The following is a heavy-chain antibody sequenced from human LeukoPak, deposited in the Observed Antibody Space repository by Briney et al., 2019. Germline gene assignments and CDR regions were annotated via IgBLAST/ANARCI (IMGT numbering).Heavy chain of an antibody. CDR3: ARNGTSSYFDY. CDR2: IYHSGST. D-gene: IGHD2-2*01. Sequence: SETLPLTCAVSGYSISSGYYWGWIRQPPGKGLEWIGSIYHSGSTHYNPSLKSRVTISVDTSKNQFSLKLSSVTAADTAVYYCARNGTSSYFDYWDQGTLVTVSS. CDR1: GYSISSGYY. J-gene: IGHJ4*02. V-gene: IGHV4-38-2*01.